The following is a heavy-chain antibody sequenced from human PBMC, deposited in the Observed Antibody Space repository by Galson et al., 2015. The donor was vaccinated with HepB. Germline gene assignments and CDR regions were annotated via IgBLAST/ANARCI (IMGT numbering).Heavy chain of an antibody. D-gene: IGHD3-16*01. CDR3: ARGGGPGGSDNWYFDL. CDR2: ISSSSSYI. CDR1: GFTFSSYS. J-gene: IGHJ2*01. V-gene: IGHV3-21*01. Sequence: SLRLSCAASGFTFSSYSMNWVRQAPGKGLEWVSSISSSSSYIYYADSVKGRFTISRDNAKNSLYLQMNSLRAEDTAVYYCARGGGPGGSDNWYFDLWGRGTLVTVSS.